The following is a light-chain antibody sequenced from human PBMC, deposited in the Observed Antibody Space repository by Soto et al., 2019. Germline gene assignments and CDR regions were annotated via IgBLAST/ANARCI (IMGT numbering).Light chain of an antibody. V-gene: IGKV3-15*01. CDR1: QSVRSH. Sequence: EVVMTQSPATLSVSPGERATLSCRASQSVRSHLAWHQQKPGQAPSLLIFGASTRATGVPARFSGSESGTEFTLTISSLQSEDVAVYFCQQYNDWPRTFGGGTKVEIK. CDR2: GAS. J-gene: IGKJ4*01. CDR3: QQYNDWPRT.